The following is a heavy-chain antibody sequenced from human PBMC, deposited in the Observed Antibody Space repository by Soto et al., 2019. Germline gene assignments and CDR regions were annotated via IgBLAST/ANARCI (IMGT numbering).Heavy chain of an antibody. CDR1: GFIFRNYA. CDR2: IWFDGSNE. D-gene: IGHD4-4*01. Sequence: GGSLRLSCGASGFIFRNYAMHWVRQVPGKGPEWVALIWFDGSNEKYAASVKGRFTISRDNSKNTLYLQMNSLRAEDTAVYYCARETYSSYSMDVWGQGTTVTVSS. J-gene: IGHJ6*02. V-gene: IGHV3-33*01. CDR3: ARETYSSYSMDV.